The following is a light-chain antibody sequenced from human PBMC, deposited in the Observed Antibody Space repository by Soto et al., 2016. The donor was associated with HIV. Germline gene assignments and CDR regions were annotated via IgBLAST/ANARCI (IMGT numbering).Light chain of an antibody. Sequence: SYVLTQPPSVSVASGKTARITCGENNIGSKSVHWYQQKPGQAPILVVYDDNDRPSGIPERFSGSNSGNTATLTISRVEAGDEADYYCQVWDITSDHVIFGGGTKLTVL. CDR1: NIGSKS. CDR3: QVWDITSDHVI. CDR2: DDN. V-gene: IGLV3-21*03. J-gene: IGLJ2*01.